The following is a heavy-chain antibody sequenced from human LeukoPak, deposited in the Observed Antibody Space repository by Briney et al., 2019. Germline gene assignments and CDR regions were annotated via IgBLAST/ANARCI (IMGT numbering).Heavy chain of an antibody. Sequence: ASVKVSCKASGYTFTSYDINWVRQATGQGLEWMGWMNPNSGNTGYAQKFQGRVTMTRNTSINTAYMELSSLRSEDTAVYYCARRDIGSGYDFGSGSLPDYWGQGTLVTVSS. J-gene: IGHJ4*02. CDR2: MNPNSGNT. V-gene: IGHV1-8*01. CDR1: GYTFTSYD. D-gene: IGHD5-12*01. CDR3: ARRDIGSGYDFGSGSLPDY.